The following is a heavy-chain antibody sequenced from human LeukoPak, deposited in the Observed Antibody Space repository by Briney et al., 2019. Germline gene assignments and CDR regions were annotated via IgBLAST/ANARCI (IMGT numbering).Heavy chain of an antibody. V-gene: IGHV1-46*01. Sequence: ASVKVCCKASGYTFTSYYMHWVRQAPGQGLEWMGIINPSGGSTSYAQKFQGRVTMTRDMSTSTVYMELSSLRSEDTAVYYCARDYGSSSFGFAFDIWGQGTMVTVSS. CDR1: GYTFTSYY. CDR3: ARDYGSSSFGFAFDI. J-gene: IGHJ3*02. D-gene: IGHD6-6*01. CDR2: INPSGGST.